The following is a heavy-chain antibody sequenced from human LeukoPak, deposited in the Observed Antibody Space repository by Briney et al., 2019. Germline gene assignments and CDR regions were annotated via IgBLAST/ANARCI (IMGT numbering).Heavy chain of an antibody. J-gene: IGHJ3*02. Sequence: RASVKVSCKASDYTFSSYGISWVPQAPGQGLEWMGWISGYNGNTRYAQNLQGRVTMTTDTSTTTAYMELRSLRSDDTAVYYCAKGRYYESGGYDEAFDIWGQGTAVTVSS. CDR1: DYTFSSYG. CDR2: ISGYNGNT. D-gene: IGHD3-22*01. CDR3: AKGRYYESGGYDEAFDI. V-gene: IGHV1-18*01.